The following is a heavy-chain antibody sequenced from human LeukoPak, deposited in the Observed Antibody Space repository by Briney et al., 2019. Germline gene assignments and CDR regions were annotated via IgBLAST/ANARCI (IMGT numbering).Heavy chain of an antibody. CDR2: IYSGGST. J-gene: IGHJ4*02. D-gene: IGHD2-15*01. CDR3: AKDQRTLSGLID. V-gene: IGHV3-53*01. CDR1: GFTVSSNY. Sequence: QPGGSLRLSCAASGFTVSSNYMSWVRQAPGKGLEWVSVIYSGGSTYYADSVKGRFTISRDNSKNTLYLQMNSLRAEDTAVYYCAKDQRTLSGLIDWGQGTLVTVSS.